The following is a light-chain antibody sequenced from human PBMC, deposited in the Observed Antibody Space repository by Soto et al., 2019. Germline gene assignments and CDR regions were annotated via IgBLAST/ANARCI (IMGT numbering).Light chain of an antibody. V-gene: IGLV2-11*01. Sequence: QSALTQPRSVSGSPGQSVTISCPGTISDVGGYNYVSWYQQHPGKAPKLMIYGVSTRPSGVPDRFSGSKSGNTASLTISGLEGEDEGDYYCCSYAGSYPYVVFGGGTKRTVL. CDR3: CSYAGSYPYVV. CDR1: ISDVGGYNY. J-gene: IGLJ2*01. CDR2: GVS.